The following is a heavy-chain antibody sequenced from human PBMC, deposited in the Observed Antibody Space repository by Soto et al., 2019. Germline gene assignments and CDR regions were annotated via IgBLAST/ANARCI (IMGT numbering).Heavy chain of an antibody. CDR2: IYPGDSDT. D-gene: IGHD4-17*01. CDR1: GYTFTNYW. V-gene: IGHV5-51*01. J-gene: IGHJ6*02. CDR3: ARYPTLTDYFFHGMDV. Sequence: GESLKISCKGSGYTFTNYWIVWVRQIPGKGLEWMGIIYPGDSDTRYSPSFQGQVTISADRSISTAHLQWSSLKASDTGMYYCARYPTLTDYFFHGMDVWGQGTTVTVS.